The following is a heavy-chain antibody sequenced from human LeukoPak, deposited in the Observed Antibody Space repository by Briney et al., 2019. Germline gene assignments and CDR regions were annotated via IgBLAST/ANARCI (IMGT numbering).Heavy chain of an antibody. CDR3: ARVRVIKWELHY. CDR2: INPSGGST. V-gene: IGHV1-46*01. J-gene: IGHJ4*02. Sequence: ASVKVSCKASGYXFTGYYMHWVRQAPGQGLEWMGIINPSGGSTSYAQKFQGRVTMTRDTSTSTVYMELSSLRSEDTAVYYCARVRVIKWELHYWGQGTLVTVS. CDR1: GYXFTGYY. D-gene: IGHD1-26*01.